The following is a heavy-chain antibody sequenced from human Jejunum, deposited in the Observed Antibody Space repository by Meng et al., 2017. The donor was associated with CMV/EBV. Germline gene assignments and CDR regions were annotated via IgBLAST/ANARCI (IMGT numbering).Heavy chain of an antibody. Sequence: LQESGPGLLRPSQTLSLTCTASGGSISSGDFCWSWIRQPPGKGLEWIGYIDNRGSTYYNPSLTSRVTVSMDTSKNQFSLKLTSVTAADTAVYYCARGYSSGWYYFHYWGQGTLVTVSS. CDR3: ARGYSSGWYYFHY. CDR1: GGSISSGDFC. J-gene: IGHJ4*02. CDR2: IDNRGST. D-gene: IGHD6-19*01. V-gene: IGHV4-30-4*01.